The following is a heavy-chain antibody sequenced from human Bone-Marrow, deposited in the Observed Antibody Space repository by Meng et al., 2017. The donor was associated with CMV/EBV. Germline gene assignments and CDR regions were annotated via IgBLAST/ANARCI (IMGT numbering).Heavy chain of an antibody. V-gene: IGHV1-69*06. CDR1: GGTFSSYA. D-gene: IGHD3-22*01. J-gene: IGHJ4*02. CDR2: IIPIFGTA. Sequence: SVKVSCKASGGTFSSYAISWVRQAPGQGLEWMGGIIPIFGTANYAQKFQGRVTITADKSTSTAYMELSSLRSEDTAVYYCARGAYYYDSSGYWYFDYWGQGTRVTGSS. CDR3: ARGAYYYDSSGYWYFDY.